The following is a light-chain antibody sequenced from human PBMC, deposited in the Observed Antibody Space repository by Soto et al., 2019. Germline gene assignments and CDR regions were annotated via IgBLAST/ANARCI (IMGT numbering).Light chain of an antibody. CDR3: QVWDSNSLAI. J-gene: IGLJ2*01. V-gene: IGLV3-21*02. CDR2: DDS. Sequence: SYELTQPPSVSVAPGQTARIACGGSNIGTKSVHWYQQKPGQAPVVVVYDDSDRPSGIPERFSGSNSGNTATLTIIRVEAGDEADYYCQVWDSNSLAIFGGGTQLTVL. CDR1: NIGTKS.